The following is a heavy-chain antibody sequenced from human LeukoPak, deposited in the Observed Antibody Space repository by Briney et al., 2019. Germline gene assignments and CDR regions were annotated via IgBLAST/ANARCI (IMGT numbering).Heavy chain of an antibody. D-gene: IGHD2-2*01. CDR2: INHSGST. CDR1: GGSFSGYY. CDR3: ARGSRYCSSTSCVRGTAPRWFDP. J-gene: IGHJ5*02. Sequence: TSETLSLTCAVYGGSFSGYYWSWIRQPPGKGLEWIGEINHSGSTNYNPSLKSRVTISVDTSKNQFSLKLSSVTAADTAVYYCARGSRYCSSTSCVRGTAPRWFDPWGQGTLVTVSS. V-gene: IGHV4-34*01.